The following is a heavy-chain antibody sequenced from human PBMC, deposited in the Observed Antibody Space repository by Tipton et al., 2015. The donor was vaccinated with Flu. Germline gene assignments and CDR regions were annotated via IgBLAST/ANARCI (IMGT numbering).Heavy chain of an antibody. CDR1: GGSISSYY. Sequence: LRLSCTVSGGSISSYYWSWIRQPAGKGLEWIGRIYTSGSTNYNPSLKSRVPMSVDTSKNQFSLKLSSVTAADTAVYYCARDRRYRKGWELAPLWDYLGQGTLVTVSS. CDR2: IYTSGST. J-gene: IGHJ4*02. V-gene: IGHV4-4*07. D-gene: IGHD1-26*01. CDR3: ARDRRYRKGWELAPLWDY.